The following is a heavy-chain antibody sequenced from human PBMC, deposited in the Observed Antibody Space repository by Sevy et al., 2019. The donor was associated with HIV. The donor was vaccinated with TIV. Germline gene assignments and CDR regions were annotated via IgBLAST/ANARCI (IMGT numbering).Heavy chain of an antibody. CDR3: NTDPIIVLLVTDGMDV. V-gene: IGHV3-15*01. J-gene: IGHJ6*02. CDR2: IKAKSDGGTI. Sequence: GGSLRLSCAASGFTFSYAWMSWVRQAPGKGLEWVGRIKAKSDGGTIDYAAPVKGRFTISRDDSKNTLYLQMNSLKTEDIGIYYCNTDPIIVLLVTDGMDVWGQGTTVTVSS. D-gene: IGHD2-8*02. CDR1: GFTFSYAW.